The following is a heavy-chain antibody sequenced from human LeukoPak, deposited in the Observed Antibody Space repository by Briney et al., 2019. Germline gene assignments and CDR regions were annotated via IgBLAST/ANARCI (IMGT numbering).Heavy chain of an antibody. CDR1: GYSFTGYY. V-gene: IGHV1-2*04. J-gene: IGHJ4*02. CDR2: INPNSGGT. D-gene: IGHD3-22*01. Sequence: ASVKVSCKASGYSFTGYYMHWVRQAPGDGLEGMGWINPNSGGTNYAQKFQGWVTMTRDTSISTAYMELSRLRSDDTAVYYCAREYYYDSSGHFDSWGQGTRVTVSS. CDR3: AREYYYDSSGHFDS.